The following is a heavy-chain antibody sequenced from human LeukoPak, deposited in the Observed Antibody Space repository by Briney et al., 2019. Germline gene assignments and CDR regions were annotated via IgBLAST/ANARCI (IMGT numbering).Heavy chain of an antibody. D-gene: IGHD5-18*01. CDR1: GYTFTSYA. CDR3: AREVPWIQLWLPRN. CDR2: IIPILGIA. J-gene: IGHJ4*02. V-gene: IGHV1-69*04. Sequence: ASVKVSCKASGYTFTSYAISWVRQAPGQGLEWMGRIIPILGIANYAQKFQGRVTITADKSTSTAYMELSSLRSEDTAVYYCAREVPWIQLWLPRNWGQGTLVTVSS.